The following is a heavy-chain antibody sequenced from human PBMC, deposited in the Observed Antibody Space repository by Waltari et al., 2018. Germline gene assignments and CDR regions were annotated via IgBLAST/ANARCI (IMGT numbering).Heavy chain of an antibody. Sequence: EVQLLESGGGLVQPGGSLRLSCAASGFTFSSYAMSGVRQAPGKGLEWVSGISGSGGSTYYADSVKGRFTISRDKSKNTLYLQMNSLRAEDTAVYYCAKSYSSANDYWGQGTLVTVSS. D-gene: IGHD6-25*01. CDR1: GFTFSSYA. CDR3: AKSYSSANDY. CDR2: ISGSGGST. J-gene: IGHJ4*02. V-gene: IGHV3-23*01.